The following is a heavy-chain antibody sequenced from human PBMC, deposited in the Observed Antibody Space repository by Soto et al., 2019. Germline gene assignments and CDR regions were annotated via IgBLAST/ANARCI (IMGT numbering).Heavy chain of an antibody. Sequence: SETLSLTCTVSGGSISSGGYYWSWIRQHPGKGLEWIGYIYYSGSTYYNPSLKSRVTISVDTSKNQFSLKLSSVTAADTAVYYCARVHYYYYGMDVWGQGTTVTVSS. V-gene: IGHV4-31*03. J-gene: IGHJ6*02. CDR3: ARVHYYYYGMDV. CDR1: GGSISSGGYY. CDR2: IYYSGST.